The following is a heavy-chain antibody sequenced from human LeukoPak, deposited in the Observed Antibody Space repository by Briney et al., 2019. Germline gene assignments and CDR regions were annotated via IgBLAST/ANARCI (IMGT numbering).Heavy chain of an antibody. Sequence: SVRVSCKASGGTFNSYTISWVRQAPGQGLEWMGGIIPILGIANYAQKFQGRVTITADKSTSTAYMELSSLRSEDTAVYYCARDLTAYCGGDCYPHYWGQGTLVTVSS. D-gene: IGHD2-21*01. V-gene: IGHV1-69*10. CDR1: GGTFNSYT. CDR2: IIPILGIA. J-gene: IGHJ4*02. CDR3: ARDLTAYCGGDCYPHY.